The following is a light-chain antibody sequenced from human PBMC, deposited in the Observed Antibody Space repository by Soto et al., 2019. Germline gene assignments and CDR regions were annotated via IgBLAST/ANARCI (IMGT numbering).Light chain of an antibody. J-gene: IGKJ1*01. CDR1: QGISNY. V-gene: IGKV1-27*01. CDR3: QKYNLAPWT. CDR2: AAS. Sequence: DLQMTQSPSSLSASVGDRVTITCRASQGISNYLAWYQQKPGKVPKLLIYAASTLQSGVPSRFSGSVSGTDYTLTIRSLQPEDVATYYWQKYNLAPWTFGQGTRWKSN.